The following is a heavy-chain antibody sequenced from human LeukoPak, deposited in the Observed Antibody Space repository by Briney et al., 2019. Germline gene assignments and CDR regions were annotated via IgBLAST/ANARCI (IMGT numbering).Heavy chain of an antibody. D-gene: IGHD6-13*01. V-gene: IGHV4-34*01. CDR1: GGSFSGYY. CDR2: INHSGST. CDR3: ARAAAISSWSDY. J-gene: IGHJ4*02. Sequence: SETLSLICAVYGGSFSGYYWSWIRQPPGKGLEWIGEINHSGSTNYNPSLKSRVTISVDTSKNQFSLKLSSVTAADTAVYYCARAAAISSWSDYWGQGTLVTVSS.